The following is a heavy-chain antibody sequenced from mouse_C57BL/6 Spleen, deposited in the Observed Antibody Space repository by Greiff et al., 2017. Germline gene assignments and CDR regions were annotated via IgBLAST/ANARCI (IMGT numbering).Heavy chain of an antibody. J-gene: IGHJ4*01. Sequence: SGPELVKPGASVKISCKASGYAFSSSWMNWVKQRPGKGLEWIGRIYPGDGDTNYNGKFKGKATLTADKSSSTAYMQLSSLTSEDSAVYFCARDDYGDYYAMDDWGQGTSVTVSS. V-gene: IGHV1-82*01. CDR2: IYPGDGDT. CDR1: GYAFSSSW. CDR3: ARDDYGDYYAMDD. D-gene: IGHD2-4*01.